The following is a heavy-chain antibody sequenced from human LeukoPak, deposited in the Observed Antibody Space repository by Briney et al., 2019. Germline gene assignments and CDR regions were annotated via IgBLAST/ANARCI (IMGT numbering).Heavy chain of an antibody. CDR2: INHSGST. CDR3: ALLWFGEGYYYYGMDV. J-gene: IGHJ6*02. Sequence: SETLSLTCAVYGGSFSGYYRSWIRQPPGKGLEWIGEINHSGSTNYNPSLESRVTISVDTSKNQFSLKLSSVTAADTAVYYCALLWFGEGYYYYGMDVWGQGTTVTVSS. V-gene: IGHV4-34*01. CDR1: GGSFSGYY. D-gene: IGHD3-10*01.